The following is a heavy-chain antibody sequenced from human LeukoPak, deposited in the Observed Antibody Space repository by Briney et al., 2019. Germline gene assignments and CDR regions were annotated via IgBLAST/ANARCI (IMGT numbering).Heavy chain of an antibody. CDR1: GFTFSSYG. J-gene: IGHJ4*02. CDR3: AKTWNDGSLDY. Sequence: PGGSLRLSCAASGFTFSSYGVHWVRQVPGKGLEWVAVIWYDGTNKYYADSVKGRFTISRDNSKNTLFLQMNSLRAEDTALYYCAKTWNDGSLDYWGRGTLVTVSS. V-gene: IGHV3-33*06. CDR2: IWYDGTNK. D-gene: IGHD1-1*01.